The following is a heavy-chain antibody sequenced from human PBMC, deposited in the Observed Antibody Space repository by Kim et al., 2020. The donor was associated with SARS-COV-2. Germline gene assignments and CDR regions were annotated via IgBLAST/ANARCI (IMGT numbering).Heavy chain of an antibody. V-gene: IGHV3-15*01. Sequence: VKGRFTISRDDSKNTLYLKMNSLKTEDTAVYYCTTEVHGYPYYYYYGMDVWGQGTTVTVSS. CDR3: TTEVHGYPYYYYYGMDV. J-gene: IGHJ6*02. D-gene: IGHD6-25*01.